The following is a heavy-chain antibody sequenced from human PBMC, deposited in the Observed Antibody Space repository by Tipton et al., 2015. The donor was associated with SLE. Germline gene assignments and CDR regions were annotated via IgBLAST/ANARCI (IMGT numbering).Heavy chain of an antibody. CDR2: INHSGST. J-gene: IGHJ3*01. CDR1: GGSFSGYY. Sequence: TLSLTCAVYGGSFSGYYWSWIRQPPGKGLEWIGEINHSGSTNYNPSLKSRVTISVDTSKNQFSLTVNSVTAADTAVYYCARENVAADGAPDVWGQGTMVTVSS. D-gene: IGHD6-13*01. V-gene: IGHV4-34*01. CDR3: ARENVAADGAPDV.